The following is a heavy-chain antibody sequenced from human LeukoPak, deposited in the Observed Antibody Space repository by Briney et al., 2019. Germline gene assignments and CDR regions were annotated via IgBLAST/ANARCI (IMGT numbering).Heavy chain of an antibody. J-gene: IGHJ5*02. D-gene: IGHD3-10*01. V-gene: IGHV4-61*02. CDR1: GGSISSGGYY. Sequence: PSQTLSLTCTVSGGSISSGGYYWSWIRQPAGKGLEWIGRIYTSGSTNYNPSLKSRVTMSVDTSKNQFSLKPSSVTAADTAVYYCARGGGDPWGQGTLVTVSS. CDR2: IYTSGST. CDR3: ARGGGDP.